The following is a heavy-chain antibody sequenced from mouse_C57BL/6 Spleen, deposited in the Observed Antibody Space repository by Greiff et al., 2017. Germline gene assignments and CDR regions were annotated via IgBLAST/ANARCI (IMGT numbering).Heavy chain of an antibody. Sequence: QVQLQQPGAELVKPGASVKMSCKASGYTFTSYWITWVKQRPGQGLEWIGDIYPGSGSTNYNEKFKSKATLTVDTSSSTAYMQLSSLTSEDSAVYDCARRDYSKRGVAYWGQGTLVTVSA. CDR2: IYPGSGST. V-gene: IGHV1-55*01. J-gene: IGHJ3*01. D-gene: IGHD2-5*01. CDR1: GYTFTSYW. CDR3: ARRDYSKRGVAY.